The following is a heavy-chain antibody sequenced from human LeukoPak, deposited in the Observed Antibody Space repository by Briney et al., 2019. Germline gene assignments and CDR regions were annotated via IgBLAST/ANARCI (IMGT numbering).Heavy chain of an antibody. V-gene: IGHV3-74*01. CDR3: ARVLRYCSGGNCYSGGLGYMDV. D-gene: IGHD2-15*01. CDR1: GFTFSDYW. CDR2: INSDGSIT. J-gene: IGHJ6*03. Sequence: GGSLRLSCAASGFTFSDYWVHWVRQAPGKGLVWVSRINSDGSITNYADSVKGRFTISRDNSKNTLYLQMNSLRAEDTAVYYCARVLRYCSGGNCYSGGLGYMDVWGKGTTVTISS.